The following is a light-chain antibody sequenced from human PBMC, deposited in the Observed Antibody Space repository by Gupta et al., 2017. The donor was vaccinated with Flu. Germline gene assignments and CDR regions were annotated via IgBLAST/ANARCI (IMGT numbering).Light chain of an antibody. J-gene: IGKJ1*01. Sequence: PSTLSASIGDRVTITCRASQSISSWLAWYQQKPGKAPKLLSYKASTLESGVPSRFSGSGSGTEFTLTISSLQPDDFATYYCQQYNTYSRTFGQGTKVEIK. CDR3: QQYNTYSRT. CDR2: KAS. V-gene: IGKV1-5*03. CDR1: QSISSW.